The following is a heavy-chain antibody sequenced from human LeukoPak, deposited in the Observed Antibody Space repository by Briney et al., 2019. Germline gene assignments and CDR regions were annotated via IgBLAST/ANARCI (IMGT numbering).Heavy chain of an antibody. CDR1: GGSISSSSYY. CDR3: ARDGAYYDFWSGYVKSYYYYGMDV. V-gene: IGHV4-61*02. J-gene: IGHJ6*02. D-gene: IGHD3-3*01. Sequence: SETLSLTCTVSGGSISSSSYYWGWIRQPAGKGLEWIGRIYTSGSTNYNPSLKSRVTMSVDTSKNQFSLKLSSVTAADTAVYYCARDGAYYDFWSGYVKSYYYYGMDVWGQGTTVTVSS. CDR2: IYTSGST.